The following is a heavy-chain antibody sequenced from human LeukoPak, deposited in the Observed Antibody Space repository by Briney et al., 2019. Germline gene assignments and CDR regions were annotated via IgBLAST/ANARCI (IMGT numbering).Heavy chain of an antibody. J-gene: IGHJ4*02. CDR1: GFTFRTSW. V-gene: IGHV3-74*01. CDR3: ARGGNYYLDY. CDR2: MNSGETTV. Sequence: GGSLRLSCAVSGFTFRTSWMHWVRQAPGGGLVWVSRMNSGETTVNYADAVKGRFTMYRDNAKNTLYLQMNSLRAEDTAVYYSARGGNYYLDYWGQGTLATVSS. D-gene: IGHD5-24*01.